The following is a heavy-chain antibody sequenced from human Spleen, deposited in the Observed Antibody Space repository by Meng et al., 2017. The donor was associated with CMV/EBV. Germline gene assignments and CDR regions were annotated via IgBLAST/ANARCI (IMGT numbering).Heavy chain of an antibody. J-gene: IGHJ5*02. Sequence: SETLSLTCAVYGGSFSSSYWTWVRQSPGKGLEWIGQVNHGGGTDYNPSLKSRVTMSVDKSKSQVSLRLTSVTAADSGVYYCTRGPMRSWFDPWGQGTLVTVSS. CDR2: VNHGGGT. CDR1: GGSFSSSY. CDR3: TRGPMRSWFDP. V-gene: IGHV4-34*01.